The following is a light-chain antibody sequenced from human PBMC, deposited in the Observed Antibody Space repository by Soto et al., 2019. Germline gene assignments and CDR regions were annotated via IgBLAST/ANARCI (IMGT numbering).Light chain of an antibody. V-gene: IGKV1-5*01. Sequence: DIQMTQSPSTLSASVGDRVTITCRASQSISRWLAWHQQKPGKAPKLLIYDACSLESGVPSRFSGSGSGTEFTLTISSLQPDDFATYYCQQYNSYSPTFGQGTKVEIK. CDR2: DAC. CDR1: QSISRW. CDR3: QQYNSYSPT. J-gene: IGKJ1*01.